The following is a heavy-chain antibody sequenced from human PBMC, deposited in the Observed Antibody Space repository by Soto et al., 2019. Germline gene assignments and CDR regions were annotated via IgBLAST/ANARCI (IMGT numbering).Heavy chain of an antibody. V-gene: IGHV4-30-4*01. CDR1: GGSISSGDYY. Sequence: PSETLSLTCTVSGGSISSGDYYWSWIRQPPGKGLEWIGYIYYSGSTYYNPSLKSRVTISVDTSKNQFSLKLSSVTAADTAVYYCACYCGGDCYSGSGYWGQGNLVTVSS. CDR2: IYYSGST. D-gene: IGHD2-21*02. J-gene: IGHJ4*02. CDR3: ACYCGGDCYSGSGY.